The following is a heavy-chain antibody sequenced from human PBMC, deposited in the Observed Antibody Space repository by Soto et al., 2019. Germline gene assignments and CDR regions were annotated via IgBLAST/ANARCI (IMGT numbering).Heavy chain of an antibody. CDR2: INAGNGNT. Sequence: GASVKVSCKASGYTFTSYAMHWVRQAPGQRLEWMGWINAGNGNTKYSQKFQGRVTITRDTSASTAYMELSSLRSEDTAVYYCARDGGSWYRRENNWFDPWGQGTLVPVSS. J-gene: IGHJ5*01. CDR1: GYTFTSYA. D-gene: IGHD6-13*01. CDR3: ARDGGSWYRRENNWFDP. V-gene: IGHV1-3*01.